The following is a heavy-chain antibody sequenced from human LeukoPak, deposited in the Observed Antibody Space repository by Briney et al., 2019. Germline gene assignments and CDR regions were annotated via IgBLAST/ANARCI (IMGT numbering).Heavy chain of an antibody. Sequence: PGSSLRLSCAASGFTFADYAMHWVRQAPGKGLEFVSVISLNSRTIGHADSVKGRFTISRDNAKNTLYLQMNSLRAEDTDLYYCAKDISKWVQLTDAFDIWGQGTMVTVSS. D-gene: IGHD5-24*01. CDR1: GFTFADYA. CDR2: ISLNSRTI. V-gene: IGHV3-9*01. J-gene: IGHJ3*02. CDR3: AKDISKWVQLTDAFDI.